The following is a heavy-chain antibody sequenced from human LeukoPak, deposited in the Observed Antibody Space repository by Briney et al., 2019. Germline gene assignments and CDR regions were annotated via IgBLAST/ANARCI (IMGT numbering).Heavy chain of an antibody. D-gene: IGHD4-11*01. CDR3: ARDYHYTTALYGMDV. Sequence: ASVKVSCKASGGTFSSYAISWVRQAPGQGLEWMGGIIPIFGTANYAQKFQGRVTITADESTSTAYMELSSLRSEDTAVYYCARDYHYTTALYGMDVWGQGTTVTVSS. CDR2: IIPIFGTA. V-gene: IGHV1-69*13. J-gene: IGHJ6*02. CDR1: GGTFSSYA.